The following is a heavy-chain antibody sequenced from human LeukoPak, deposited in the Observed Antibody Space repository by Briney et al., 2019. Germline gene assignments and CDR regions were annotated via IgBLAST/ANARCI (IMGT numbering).Heavy chain of an antibody. J-gene: IGHJ4*02. CDR1: GFTLSTFA. Sequence: GGSLRLSCVASGFTLSTFAMSWVRQTPGKGLEWVSAISGSGDNADYADSMKGRFTISRDNPKNTLYLQMSSLRAEDTAVYYCAKDRGGYDSFDYWGQGTLVTVSS. CDR3: AKDRGGYDSFDY. CDR2: ISGSGDNA. V-gene: IGHV3-23*01. D-gene: IGHD5-12*01.